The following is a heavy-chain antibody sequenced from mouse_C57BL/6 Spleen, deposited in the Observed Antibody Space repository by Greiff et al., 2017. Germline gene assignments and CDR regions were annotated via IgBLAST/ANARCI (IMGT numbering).Heavy chain of an antibody. CDR2: IDPYDSYT. D-gene: IGHD1-2*01. V-gene: IGHV1-50*01. J-gene: IGHJ4*01. Sequence: VQLQQPGAELVKPGASVKLSCKASGSTFTSYWMQWVKQRPGQGLEWIGEIDPYDSYTNYNQKFKGKATLTVDTSSSTAYMQLSSLTSEDSAVYYCARSLLRYAMDYWGQGTSVTVSS. CDR3: ARSLLRYAMDY. CDR1: GSTFTSYW.